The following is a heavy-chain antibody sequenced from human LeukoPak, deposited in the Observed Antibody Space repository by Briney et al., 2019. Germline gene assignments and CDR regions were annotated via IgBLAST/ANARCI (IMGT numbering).Heavy chain of an antibody. CDR3: ARDRYDSSGSTPGPDY. Sequence: PGRSLRLSCAASGFTFSSYAMHWVRQAPGKGLEWVAVISYDGSNKYYADSVKGRFTISRDNSKNTLYLQMSSLRAEDTAVYYCARDRYDSSGSTPGPDYWGQGTLVTVSS. CDR2: ISYDGSNK. V-gene: IGHV3-30*15. CDR1: GFTFSSYA. D-gene: IGHD3-22*01. J-gene: IGHJ4*02.